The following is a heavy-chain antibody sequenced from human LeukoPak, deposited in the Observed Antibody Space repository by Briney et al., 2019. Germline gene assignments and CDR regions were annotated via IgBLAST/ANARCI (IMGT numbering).Heavy chain of an antibody. CDR1: GYTFTSYG. D-gene: IGHD3-22*01. CDR2: ISAYNGNT. V-gene: IGHV1-18*01. Sequence: ASVTVSCKASGYTFTSYGISWVRQAPGQGLEWMGWISAYNGNTNYAQKLQGRVTMTTDTSTSTAYMELRSLRSDDTAMYYCARDRGRYDSSGYYPPLFDYWGQGTLVTVSS. CDR3: ARDRGRYDSSGYYPPLFDY. J-gene: IGHJ4*02.